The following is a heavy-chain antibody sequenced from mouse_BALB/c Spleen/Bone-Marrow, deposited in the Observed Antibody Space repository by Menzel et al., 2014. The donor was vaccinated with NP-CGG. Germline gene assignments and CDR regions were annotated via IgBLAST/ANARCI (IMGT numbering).Heavy chain of an antibody. CDR1: GYAFTSCN. CDR3: ASCGNYEAWFAY. J-gene: IGHJ3*01. Sequence: VQLKHSGPELVKPGASVKVSCKASGYAFTSCNIYWVKQSHGKSLEWIGYIDPYNGDTNYNQKFKVKATLTVDKSSSTAYMHLNSLTSEDSAVYYCASCGNYEAWFAYWGQGTLVTVSA. D-gene: IGHD2-1*01. V-gene: IGHV1S135*01. CDR2: IDPYNGDT.